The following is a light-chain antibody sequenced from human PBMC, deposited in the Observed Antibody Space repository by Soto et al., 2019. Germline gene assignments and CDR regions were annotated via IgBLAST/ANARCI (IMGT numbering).Light chain of an antibody. V-gene: IGKV3-15*01. CDR3: QQYDKWPLT. CDR1: KRISPN. Sequence: EIVMTQSPATLSVSPGERASLSCRAGKRISPNLAWNQQKPGQAPRLLIYGASTRATGIPARFSGSGSGTEFTLTISSPQSEDFAVYYCQQYDKWPLTFGPGTKVDIE. J-gene: IGKJ3*01. CDR2: GAS.